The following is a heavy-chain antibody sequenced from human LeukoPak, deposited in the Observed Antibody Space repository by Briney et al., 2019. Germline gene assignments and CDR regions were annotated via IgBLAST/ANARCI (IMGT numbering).Heavy chain of an antibody. Sequence: GGSLRLSCAASRFTFNTYSMSWVRQAPGKGLEWVSSNSSSSTYVYYADSVKGRFTISRDNAKNSLYLQMNSLRAEDTAVYYCASSNQRNPMIVDGGDFDYWGQGTLVTVSS. CDR2: NSSSSTYV. V-gene: IGHV3-21*01. CDR3: ASSNQRNPMIVDGGDFDY. D-gene: IGHD3-22*01. J-gene: IGHJ4*02. CDR1: RFTFNTYS.